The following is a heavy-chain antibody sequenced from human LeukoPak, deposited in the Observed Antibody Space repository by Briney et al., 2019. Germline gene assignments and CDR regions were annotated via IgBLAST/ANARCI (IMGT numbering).Heavy chain of an antibody. V-gene: IGHV3-23*01. J-gene: IGHJ5*02. CDR3: ARDSLRYFDWLLKRGQRYNWFDP. CDR1: GFTFSSYA. Sequence: GGSLRLSCAASGFTFSSYAMSWVRQAPGKGLEWVSAISGSGGSTYYADSVKGRFTISRDNSKNTLYLQMNRLRAEDTAVYYCARDSLRYFDWLLKRGQRYNWFDPWGQGTLVTVSS. CDR2: ISGSGGST. D-gene: IGHD3-9*01.